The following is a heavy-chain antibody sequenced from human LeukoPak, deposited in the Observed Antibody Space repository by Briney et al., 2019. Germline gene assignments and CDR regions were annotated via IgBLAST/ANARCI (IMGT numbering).Heavy chain of an antibody. CDR1: GFTVISNY. CDR2: SRNKANSYTT. D-gene: IGHD2-21*01. Sequence: PGGSLRLSCEASGFTVISNYMDWVRQVPGKGLEWVGRSRNKANSYTTEYAASVKGRFTISRDDSKNSLYLQMNSLKIEDTAMYFCVRNTLGLCGGGTCSRFDYWGQGTLVTVSS. J-gene: IGHJ4*02. CDR3: VRNTLGLCGGGTCSRFDY. V-gene: IGHV3-72*01.